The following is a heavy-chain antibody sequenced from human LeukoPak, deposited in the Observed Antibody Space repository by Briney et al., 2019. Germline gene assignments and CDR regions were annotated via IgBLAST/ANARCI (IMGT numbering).Heavy chain of an antibody. Sequence: ASVKVSCKASGYTFSSYYVHWVRQAPGQGLEWMGMIIPSDGFTSYAQKFQGRVTMTRDMSTSTVYMELSSLRSDDTAVYYCARASILTAYRINWFDPWGPGTMVTVSS. D-gene: IGHD3-9*01. V-gene: IGHV1-46*01. J-gene: IGHJ5*02. CDR1: GYTFSSYY. CDR2: IIPSDGFT. CDR3: ARASILTAYRINWFDP.